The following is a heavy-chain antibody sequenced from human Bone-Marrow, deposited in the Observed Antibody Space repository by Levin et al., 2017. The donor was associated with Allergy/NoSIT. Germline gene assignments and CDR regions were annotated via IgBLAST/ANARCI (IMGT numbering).Heavy chain of an antibody. CDR1: GGSISSRSYY. D-gene: IGHD1-26*01. V-gene: IGHV4-39*07. CDR2: IYYSGST. CDR3: AREGGSYLY. Sequence: PSETLSLTCTVSGGSISSRSYYWGWIRQPPGKGLEWIGTIYYSGSTYYNPSLKSRLTISVDTSKNQFSLKLSSVTAADTAVYYCAREGGSYLYWGQGTLVTVSS. J-gene: IGHJ4*02.